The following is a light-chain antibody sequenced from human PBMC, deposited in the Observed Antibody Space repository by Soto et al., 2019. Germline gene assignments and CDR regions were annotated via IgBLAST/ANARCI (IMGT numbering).Light chain of an antibody. CDR2: DVS. V-gene: IGLV2-11*01. J-gene: IGLJ2*01. CDR3: CSYAGSYSVV. Sequence: QSALTQPRSVSGSPGQSVTISCTRTRSDVGGYNYVSWYQQHPGKAAKLMIYDVSKRPSGVPDRFSVSKSGNTASLTISGLQAEDEAYYYCCSYAGSYSVVFGGGTKLTVL. CDR1: RSDVGGYNY.